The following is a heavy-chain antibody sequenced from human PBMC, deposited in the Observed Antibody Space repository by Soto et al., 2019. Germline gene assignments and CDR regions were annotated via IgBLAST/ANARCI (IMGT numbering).Heavy chain of an antibody. D-gene: IGHD5-12*01. J-gene: IGHJ4*02. CDR1: GFTFSSYA. V-gene: IGHV3-23*01. CDR3: AKIGAEYPIDGYLIDY. Sequence: GGSLRLSCAASGFTFSSYAMSWVRQAPGKGLEWVSAISGSGGSTYYADSVKGRFTISRDNSKNTLYLQMNGLRAEDTAVYYCAKIGAEYPIDGYLIDYWGQGTLVTVSS. CDR2: ISGSGGST.